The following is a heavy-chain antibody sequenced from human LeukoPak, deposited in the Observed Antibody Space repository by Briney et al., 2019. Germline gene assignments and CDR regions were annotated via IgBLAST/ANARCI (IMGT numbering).Heavy chain of an antibody. CDR2: IYTSGST. V-gene: IGHV4-4*07. CDR3: ARDMRGISGTMIVVAPPAFDI. D-gene: IGHD3-22*01. J-gene: IGHJ3*02. CDR1: GGSISSYY. Sequence: PSETLSLTCTVSGGSISSYYWSWIRQPAGKGLEWIGRIYTSGSTNYNPSLKGRVTMSVDTSKNQFSLKLSSVTAADTAVYYCARDMRGISGTMIVVAPPAFDIWGQGTMVTVSS.